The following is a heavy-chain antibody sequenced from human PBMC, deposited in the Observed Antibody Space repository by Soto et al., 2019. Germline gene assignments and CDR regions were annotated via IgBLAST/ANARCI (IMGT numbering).Heavy chain of an antibody. Sequence: SETLSLTCTVSGGSISSHSWSWVRQAPGRGLEWNGYIYNSGSTNCNHSLKSRVTISADTSKNQFSLNLSSVTAADTAVYYCARDRIVVVVAATPVYFCHGMAVWGQGTTVTVSS. J-gene: IGHJ6*02. V-gene: IGHV4-59*11. CDR1: GGSISSHS. CDR3: ARDRIVVVVAATPVYFCHGMAV. CDR2: IYNSGST. D-gene: IGHD2-15*01.